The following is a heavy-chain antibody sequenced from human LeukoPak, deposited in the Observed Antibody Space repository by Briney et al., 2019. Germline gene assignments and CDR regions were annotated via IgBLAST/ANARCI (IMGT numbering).Heavy chain of an antibody. CDR3: ARSHYYDSSGYYSVLYY. V-gene: IGHV1-18*01. J-gene: IGHJ4*02. Sequence: ASVKVSCKASGYTFINYGISWVRQAPGQGLEWMGWISAYNGNTNYAQKLQGRVTMTTDTSTSTAYMELRSLRSDDTAVYYCARSHYYDSSGYYSVLYYWGQVILVTVSS. CDR1: GYTFINYG. CDR2: ISAYNGNT. D-gene: IGHD3-22*01.